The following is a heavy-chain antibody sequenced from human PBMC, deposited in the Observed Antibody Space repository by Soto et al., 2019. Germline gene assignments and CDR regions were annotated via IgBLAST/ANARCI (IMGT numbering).Heavy chain of an antibody. V-gene: IGHV3-21*01. CDR2: ISTSSSYI. CDR3: AKDLEIVVVVAATGFDP. CDR1: GFTFSSHS. J-gene: IGHJ5*02. Sequence: GGALRLSCAASGFTFSSHSMKRVRQAPGKALEWVSSISTSSSYIYYADSVKGRFTISRDNAKNSLYLQMNSLRAEDTAVYYCAKDLEIVVVVAATGFDPWGQGTLVTVSS. D-gene: IGHD2-15*01.